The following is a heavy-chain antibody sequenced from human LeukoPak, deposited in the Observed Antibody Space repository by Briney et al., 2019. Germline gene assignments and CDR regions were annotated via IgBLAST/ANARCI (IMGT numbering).Heavy chain of an antibody. CDR2: ISGGGGST. CDR3: AKGSGINHYHWIDP. V-gene: IGHV3-23*01. J-gene: IGHJ5*02. D-gene: IGHD1-14*01. CDR1: EFTFSNYA. Sequence: GGSRRLSCAASEFTFSNYAMNWVRQAPGKGLEWVSGISGGGGSTYYAGSVKGRFTISRDNSKNTLYLQMDSLRAEDTALYYCAKGSGINHYHWIDPWGQGTLVTVSS.